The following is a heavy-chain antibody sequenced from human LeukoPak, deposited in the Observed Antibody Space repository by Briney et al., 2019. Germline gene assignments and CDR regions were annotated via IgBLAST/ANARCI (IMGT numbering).Heavy chain of an antibody. CDR3: ARGDYYDSSGYRSGAAFDI. CDR1: GGSISSGGYY. Sequence: SQTLSLTCTVSGGSISSGGYYWSWIRQHPGKGLEWIGYIYYSGSTYYNPSLKSRVTISVDTSKNQFSLKLSSVTAADTAVYYCARGDYYDSSGYRSGAAFDIWGQGTMVTVSS. V-gene: IGHV4-31*03. CDR2: IYYSGST. D-gene: IGHD3-22*01. J-gene: IGHJ3*02.